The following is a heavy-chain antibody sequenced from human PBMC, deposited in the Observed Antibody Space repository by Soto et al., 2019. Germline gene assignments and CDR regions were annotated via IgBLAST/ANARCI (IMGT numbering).Heavy chain of an antibody. V-gene: IGHV4-30-2*01. CDR2: IYHSGST. J-gene: IGHJ4*02. CDR3: ARVPAP. CDR1: GFTFSSYA. Sequence: LRLSCAASGFTFSSYAMSWFRQAPGKGLEWIGYIYHSGSTYYNPSLKSRVTISVDRSKNQFSLKLSSVTAADTAVYYCARVPAPWGQGTLVTVSS.